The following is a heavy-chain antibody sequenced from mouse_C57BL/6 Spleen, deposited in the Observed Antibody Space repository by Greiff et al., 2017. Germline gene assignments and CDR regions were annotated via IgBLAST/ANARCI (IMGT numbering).Heavy chain of an antibody. CDR1: GFTFSSYA. V-gene: IGHV5-4*01. CDR3: ARDGDSSGYGFAY. J-gene: IGHJ3*01. Sequence: EVMLVESGGGLVKPGGSLKLSCAASGFTFSSYAMSWVRQTPEKRLEWVATISDGGSYTYYPDNVKGRFTISRDNANNNLYLQMSHLKSEDTAMYYCARDGDSSGYGFAYWGQGTLVTVSA. D-gene: IGHD3-2*02. CDR2: ISDGGSYT.